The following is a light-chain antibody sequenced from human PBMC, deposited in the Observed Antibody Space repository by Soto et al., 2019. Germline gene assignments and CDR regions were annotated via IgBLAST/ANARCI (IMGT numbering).Light chain of an antibody. Sequence: QSALTQPASVSGSPGQSITISCTGTSSDVGGYNYVSWYQQHPGKAPKLMIYEVSNRPSGVSNRFSGSKSGNTASLTISGLQDADDADYYCSSYTSSSTLVFGGGTKLTVL. V-gene: IGLV2-14*01. CDR2: EVS. CDR3: SSYTSSSTLV. J-gene: IGLJ2*01. CDR1: SSDVGGYNY.